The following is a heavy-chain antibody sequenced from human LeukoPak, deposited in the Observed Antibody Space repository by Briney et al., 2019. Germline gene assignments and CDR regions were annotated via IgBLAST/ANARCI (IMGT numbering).Heavy chain of an antibody. CDR3: AKILASGSGSY. D-gene: IGHD3-10*01. Sequence: GGSLRLSCAASGFSFSSYWMSWVRQAPGKGLDWVSTIRAGGGDTFYSDSVKGRFSISRDNSKNTLILQMDSLRADDTAIYYCAKILASGSGSYWGQGTLVLVSS. CDR1: GFSFSSYW. CDR2: IRAGGGDT. J-gene: IGHJ4*02. V-gene: IGHV3-23*01.